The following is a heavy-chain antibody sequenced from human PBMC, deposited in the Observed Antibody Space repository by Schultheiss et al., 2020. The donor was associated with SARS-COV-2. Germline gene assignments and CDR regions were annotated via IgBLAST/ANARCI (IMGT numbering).Heavy chain of an antibody. CDR2: IYYSGST. D-gene: IGHD2-21*02. Sequence: SETLSLTCTVSGGSISSGGYYWSWIRQHPGKGLEWIGYIYYSGSTYYNPSLKSRVTISVDTSKNQFSLKLSSVTAADTAVYYCARLPVDYCGGDCYIFDYWGQGTLVTVSS. V-gene: IGHV4-31*03. CDR3: ARLPVDYCGGDCYIFDY. J-gene: IGHJ4*02. CDR1: GGSISSGGYY.